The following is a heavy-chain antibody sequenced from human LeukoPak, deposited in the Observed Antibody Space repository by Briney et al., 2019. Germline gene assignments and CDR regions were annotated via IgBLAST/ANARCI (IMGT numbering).Heavy chain of an antibody. J-gene: IGHJ3*02. CDR2: IHSSGST. V-gene: IGHV4-39*07. CDR1: GGSISSSAYY. CDR3: ARMISSGWRRGDAFDI. D-gene: IGHD6-19*01. Sequence: PSETLSLTCTVSGGSISSSAYYWGWIRRPPGEGLEWIGSIHSSGSTYYNPSLKSRVTISVDTSKNQFSLKLRSVTAADTAVYYCARMISSGWRRGDAFDIWGQGTMVTVSS.